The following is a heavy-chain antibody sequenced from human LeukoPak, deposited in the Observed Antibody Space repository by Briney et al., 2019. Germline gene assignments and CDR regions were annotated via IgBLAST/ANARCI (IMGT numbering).Heavy chain of an antibody. CDR1: GYTFTGYY. J-gene: IGHJ5*02. CDR3: ARDLSHYDTSGGDWFDP. CDR2: INPNSGGT. D-gene: IGHD3-22*01. Sequence: ASVKVSCKASGYTFTGYYMHWERQAPGQGLEWMGWINPNSGGTNYAQKFQGRVTMTRDTSISTAYMELSRLRSDDTAVYYCARDLSHYDTSGGDWFDPWGQGTLVTVSS. V-gene: IGHV1-2*02.